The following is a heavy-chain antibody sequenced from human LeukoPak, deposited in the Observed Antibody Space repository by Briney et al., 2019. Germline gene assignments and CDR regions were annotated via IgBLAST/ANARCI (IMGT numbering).Heavy chain of an antibody. J-gene: IGHJ6*02. CDR2: ISGSSDAI. D-gene: IGHD4-17*01. CDR1: GFTFSDYS. V-gene: IGHV3-23*01. Sequence: GGSLRLSCAASGFTFSDYSMNWVRQAPGKGLEWVSAISGSSDAIYYADSVRGRFAISRDNSKNTLFLQLNSLRAEDTALYYCAKGGTVTPNSYYYGMDVWGQGTTVTVSS. CDR3: AKGGTVTPNSYYYGMDV.